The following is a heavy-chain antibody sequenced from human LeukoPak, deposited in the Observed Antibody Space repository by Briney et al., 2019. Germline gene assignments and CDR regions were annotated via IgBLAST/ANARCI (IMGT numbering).Heavy chain of an antibody. D-gene: IGHD3-3*01. Sequence: GGSLRLSCAASGFTVSSNYMSWVRQAPGKGLEWVSVIYSGGSTYYADSVKGRFTISRDNSKNTLYLQMNSLRAEDTAVYYCARNYDFWSGYPAVWGQGTLVTVSS. CDR2: IYSGGST. CDR3: ARNYDFWSGYPAV. J-gene: IGHJ4*02. V-gene: IGHV3-66*01. CDR1: GFTVSSNY.